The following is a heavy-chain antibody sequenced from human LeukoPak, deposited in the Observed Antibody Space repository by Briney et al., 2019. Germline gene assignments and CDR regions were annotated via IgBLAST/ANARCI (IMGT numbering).Heavy chain of an antibody. CDR2: IYYSGST. D-gene: IGHD5-18*01. CDR3: ARALYSYGFEDY. J-gene: IGHJ4*02. CDR1: GGSFSGYY. V-gene: IGHV4-59*01. Sequence: SETLSLTCAVYGGSFSGYYWSWIRQPPGKGLEWIGYIYYSGSTNYNPSLKSRVTISVDTSKNQFSLKLSSVTAADTAVYYCARALYSYGFEDYWGQGTLVTVSS.